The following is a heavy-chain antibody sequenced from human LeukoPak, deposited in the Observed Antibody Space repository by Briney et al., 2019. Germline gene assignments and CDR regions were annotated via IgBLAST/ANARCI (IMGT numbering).Heavy chain of an antibody. CDR2: IYSGGST. Sequence: GGSLRLSCAASGFTVSRNFMSWVRQAPGKGLEWVSVIYSGGSTYYADSVKGRFTISRDNAKNSLYLQMNSLRAEDTAVYYCARITSLAFDIWGQGTMVTVSS. J-gene: IGHJ3*02. D-gene: IGHD3-10*01. V-gene: IGHV3-66*01. CDR1: GFTVSRNF. CDR3: ARITSLAFDI.